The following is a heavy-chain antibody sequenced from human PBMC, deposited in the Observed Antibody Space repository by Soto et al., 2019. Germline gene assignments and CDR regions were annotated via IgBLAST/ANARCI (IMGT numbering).Heavy chain of an antibody. CDR2: ISAYNGNT. D-gene: IGHD1-1*01. Sequence: ASVKGFCKASGYTFTSYGISWVRQAPGQGLEWMGWISAYNGNTNYAQKLQGRVTMTTDTSTRTAYMELRSLRSDDTAVYYCARGIADNEVDYWGQGTLVTVSS. CDR3: ARGIADNEVDY. CDR1: GYTFTSYG. J-gene: IGHJ4*02. V-gene: IGHV1-18*01.